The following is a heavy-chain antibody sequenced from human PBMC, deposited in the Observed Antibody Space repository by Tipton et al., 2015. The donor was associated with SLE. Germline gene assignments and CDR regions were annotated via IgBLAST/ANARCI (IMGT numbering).Heavy chain of an antibody. CDR3: ARDRLGSGWYGGVSGFDY. CDR2: INTDGTIT. Sequence: SLRLSCAASGFTFRNYWMHWVRQVPGKGLVWVARINTDGTITTYADSAKGRFTISRDSAENTLHLEMNSLRAEDTAVYFCARDRLGSGWYGGVSGFDYWGQGTLVTVSS. V-gene: IGHV3-74*01. J-gene: IGHJ4*02. D-gene: IGHD6-19*01. CDR1: GFTFRNYW.